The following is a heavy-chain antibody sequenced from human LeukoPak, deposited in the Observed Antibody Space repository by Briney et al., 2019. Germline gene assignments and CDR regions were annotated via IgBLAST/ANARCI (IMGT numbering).Heavy chain of an antibody. CDR1: GFTFSSYA. D-gene: IGHD6-6*01. J-gene: IGHJ4*02. Sequence: GRSLRLSCAASGFTFSSYAMHWVRQAPGKGLEWVAVISYDGSNKYYADSVKGRFTISRDNSKNTLYLQMNSPRAEDTAVYYCARDNGYSSSTELYYFDYWGQGTLVTVSS. CDR2: ISYDGSNK. CDR3: ARDNGYSSSTELYYFDY. V-gene: IGHV3-30-3*01.